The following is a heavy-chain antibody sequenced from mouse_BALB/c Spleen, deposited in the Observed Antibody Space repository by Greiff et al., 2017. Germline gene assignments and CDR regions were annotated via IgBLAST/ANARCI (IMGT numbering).Heavy chain of an antibody. CDR3: ARDAPMDY. V-gene: IGHV5-17*02. CDR1: GFTFSSFG. Sequence: EVHLVESGGGLVQPGGSRKLSCAASGFTFSSFGMHWVRQAPEKGLEWVAYISSGSSTIYYADTVKGRFTISRDNPKNTLFLQMTSLRSEDTAMYYCARDAPMDYWGQGTSVTVSS. CDR2: ISSGSSTI. J-gene: IGHJ4*01.